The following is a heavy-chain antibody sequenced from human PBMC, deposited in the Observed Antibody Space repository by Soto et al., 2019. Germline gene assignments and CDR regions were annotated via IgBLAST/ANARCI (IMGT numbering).Heavy chain of an antibody. V-gene: IGHV3-30*18. Sequence: QVQLVESGGGVVQPGRSLRLSCAASGFTLNDYGMHWVRQAPGKGLEWVAMISHDGTTKYWADSEKGRFTISRDNSKNALYLQMNSLRAEDTAVYYCAKDRRDGEYNSVYDFWGQGALVTVSS. CDR1: GFTLNDYG. CDR3: AKDRRDGEYNSVYDF. CDR2: ISHDGTTK. J-gene: IGHJ4*02. D-gene: IGHD1-1*01.